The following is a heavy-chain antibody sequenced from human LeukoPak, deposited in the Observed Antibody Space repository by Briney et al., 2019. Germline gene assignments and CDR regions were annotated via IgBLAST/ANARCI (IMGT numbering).Heavy chain of an antibody. V-gene: IGHV3-30*01. CDR3: AISGSYG. CDR1: GFTFSSYA. D-gene: IGHD1-26*01. J-gene: IGHJ4*02. Sequence: GGSLRLSCAASGFTFSSYAMHWVRQAPGKGLEWVAVISYDGSNKYYADSVKGRFTISGDNSKNTLYLRMNSLRAEDTAVYYCAISGSYGWGQGTLVTVSS. CDR2: ISYDGSNK.